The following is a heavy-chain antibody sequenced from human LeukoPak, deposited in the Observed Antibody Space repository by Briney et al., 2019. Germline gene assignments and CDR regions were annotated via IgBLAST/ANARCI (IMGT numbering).Heavy chain of an antibody. CDR1: GDSISSSTYSTTYY. V-gene: IGHV4-39*01. CDR3: ARHGGRYNWSPSD. J-gene: IGHJ4*02. CDR2: ITYSGTT. D-gene: IGHD1-20*01. Sequence: SEALSLTCTVSGDSISSSTYSTTYYWGWIRQPPGKGLEWIGSITYSGTTHYNASLKSRVTISVDTSKNQFSLRLSSVTAADTAVYFCARHGGRYNWSPSDWGQGTLVTVSS.